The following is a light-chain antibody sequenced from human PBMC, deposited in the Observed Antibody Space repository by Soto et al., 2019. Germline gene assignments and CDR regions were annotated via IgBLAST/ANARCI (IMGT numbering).Light chain of an antibody. Sequence: DIQLTQSPSFLSASVGDTVTITCRASQGMSTYLAWYQQKPGKVPKLLIRSASTLQSGVPPRFSGGGSGTEFTLTISTLQPDDSGIYYCQQLNGYPPAFGGGTNVEIK. V-gene: IGKV1-9*01. CDR3: QQLNGYPPA. J-gene: IGKJ4*01. CDR2: SAS. CDR1: QGMSTY.